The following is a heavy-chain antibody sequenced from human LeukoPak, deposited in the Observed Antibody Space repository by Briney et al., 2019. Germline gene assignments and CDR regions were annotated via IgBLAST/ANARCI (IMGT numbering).Heavy chain of an antibody. CDR2: ISSASTYI. Sequence: GGSLRLSCAASGFTFSTYTMNWVRQAPGKGLECVSSISSASTYIYNADSAKGRFTISRDNAKNSLYLQMDSLRVEDTAVYYCARGQWPDYWGQGALVTVSS. J-gene: IGHJ4*02. CDR1: GFTFSTYT. D-gene: IGHD6-19*01. V-gene: IGHV3-21*01. CDR3: ARGQWPDY.